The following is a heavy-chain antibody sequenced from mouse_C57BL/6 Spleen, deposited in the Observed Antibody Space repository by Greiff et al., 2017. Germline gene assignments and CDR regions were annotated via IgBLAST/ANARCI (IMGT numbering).Heavy chain of an antibody. V-gene: IGHV3-6*01. J-gene: IGHJ4*01. CDR1: GYSITSGYY. CDR3: ARDGNYVYAMDY. CDR2: ISYDGSN. D-gene: IGHD2-1*01. Sequence: ESGPGLVKPSQSLSLTCSVTGYSITSGYYWNWIRQFPGNKLEWMGYISYDGSNNYNPSLKNRISITRDTSKNQFFLKLNSVTTEDTATYYCARDGNYVYAMDYWGQGTSVTVSS.